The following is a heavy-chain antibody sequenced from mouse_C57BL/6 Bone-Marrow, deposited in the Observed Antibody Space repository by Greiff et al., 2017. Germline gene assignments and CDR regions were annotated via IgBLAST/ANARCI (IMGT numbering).Heavy chain of an antibody. Sequence: QQSGPELVKPGASVKISCKASGYTFTDYYMNWVKQSHGKSLEWIGDINPNNGGTSYNQKFKGKATLTVDKSSSTAYMELRSLTSEDSAVYYCARPGNYYGSSSDYWGQGTTLTVSS. J-gene: IGHJ2*01. CDR3: ARPGNYYGSSSDY. CDR2: INPNNGGT. D-gene: IGHD1-1*01. V-gene: IGHV1-26*01. CDR1: GYTFTDYY.